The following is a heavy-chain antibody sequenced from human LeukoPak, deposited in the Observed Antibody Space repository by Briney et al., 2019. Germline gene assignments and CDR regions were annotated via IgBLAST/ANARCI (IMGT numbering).Heavy chain of an antibody. V-gene: IGHV3-48*02. D-gene: IGHD3-10*01. J-gene: IGHJ4*02. CDR3: AREVRSGSFQTPVAY. Sequence: PGGSLRLSCAASGFTFSSYSMNWVRQAPGKGLEWVSYISSSSSTIYYADSVKGRCTISRDNGKKSLYLQMNSLRDEDTAIYYCAREVRSGSFQTPVAYWGQGTLVTVSS. CDR2: ISSSSSTI. CDR1: GFTFSSYS.